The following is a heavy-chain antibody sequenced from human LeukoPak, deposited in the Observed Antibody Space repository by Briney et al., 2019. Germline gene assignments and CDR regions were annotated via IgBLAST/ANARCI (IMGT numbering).Heavy chain of an antibody. Sequence: PSETLSLTCTVSGGSISSGDYCWSWIRQPPGKGLEWIGYIYYSGSTYYNPSLKSRVTISVDTSKNQFSLKLSSVTAADTAVYYCARGGGYSGYEGTVEYSSGWYWTDYWGQGTLVTVSS. V-gene: IGHV4-30-4*01. J-gene: IGHJ4*02. D-gene: IGHD5-12*01. CDR3: ARGGGYSGYEGTVEYSSGWYWTDY. CDR1: GGSISSGDYC. CDR2: IYYSGST.